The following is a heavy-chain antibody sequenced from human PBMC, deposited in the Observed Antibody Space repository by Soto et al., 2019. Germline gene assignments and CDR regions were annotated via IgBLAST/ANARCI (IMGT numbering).Heavy chain of an antibody. CDR2: ISSPSSSI. CDR3: GTDFTCPATRRGMDV. V-gene: IGHV3-48*02. J-gene: IGHJ6*02. CDR1: GFTFSTYS. Sequence: VSPGLSFAASGFTFSTYSMNWVRQAPGRGLEWVSYISSPSSSIYYADSLKGRFIISRDNAKNSLYLQMNSLRDEHTAVYYSGTDFTCPATRRGMDVWGQGTMVTAFS.